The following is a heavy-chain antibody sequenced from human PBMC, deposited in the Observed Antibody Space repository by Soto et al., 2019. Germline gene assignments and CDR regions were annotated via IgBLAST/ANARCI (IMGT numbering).Heavy chain of an antibody. J-gene: IGHJ3*01. D-gene: IGHD2-15*01. CDR3: VRGYCSSGFCYEDALDF. CDR2: VNPSGGST. V-gene: IGHV1-46*03. Sequence: QVQLVQSGAEVKKPGASVNVSCKASGYTFTSYYIHWVRQAPGQGLEWMGVVNPSGGSTSYPQKFQGRVTMTSDTSTSTVYMELRSLRSEDRAVYYCVRGYCSSGFCYEDALDFWGQGTLVTVSS. CDR1: GYTFTSYY.